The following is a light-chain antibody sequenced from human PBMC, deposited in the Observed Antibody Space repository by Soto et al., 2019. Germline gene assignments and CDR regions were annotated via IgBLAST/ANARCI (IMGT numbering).Light chain of an antibody. CDR3: SSWTTSESYV. CDR2: DVS. Sequence: QSALTQPASVSGSSGQSITISCTGTSSAVGGYNYVSWYQQHPGKAPKLMIFDVSNRPSGVSNRFSGSKSGNTASLTISGLQAEDEADYYCSSWTTSESYVFGAGTKLTVL. J-gene: IGLJ1*01. CDR1: SSAVGGYNY. V-gene: IGLV2-14*01.